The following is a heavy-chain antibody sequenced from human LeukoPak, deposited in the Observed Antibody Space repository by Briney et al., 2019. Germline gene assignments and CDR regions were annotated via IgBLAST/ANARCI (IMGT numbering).Heavy chain of an antibody. CDR3: ARRITYIAVAGTGYYYYYYMDV. CDR1: GGSISSSSYY. CDR2: IYYSGST. Sequence: SETLSLTCTVSGGSISSSSYYWDWIRQPPGKGLEWIGSIYYSGSTNYNPSLKSRVTISVDTSKNQFSLKLSSVTAADTAVYYCARRITYIAVAGTGYYYYYYMDVWGKGTTVTISS. J-gene: IGHJ6*03. V-gene: IGHV4-39*07. D-gene: IGHD6-13*01.